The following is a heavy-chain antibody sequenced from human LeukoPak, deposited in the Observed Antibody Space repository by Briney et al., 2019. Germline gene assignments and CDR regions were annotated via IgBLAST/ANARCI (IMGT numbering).Heavy chain of an antibody. CDR2: INPSGGST. CDR1: GYTFTSYY. J-gene: IGHJ4*02. CDR3: ARDSSGLFDY. Sequence: GALVKVSCKASGYTFTSYYMHWVRQAPGQGLEWMGIINPSGGSTSYAQKFQGRVTMTRDTSTSTVYMELSRLRSEDTAVYYCARDSSGLFDYWGQGTLVTVSS. V-gene: IGHV1-46*01. D-gene: IGHD6-19*01.